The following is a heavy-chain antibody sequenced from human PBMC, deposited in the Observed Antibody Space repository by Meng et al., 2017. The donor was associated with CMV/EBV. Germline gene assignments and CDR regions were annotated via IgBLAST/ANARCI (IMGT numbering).Heavy chain of an antibody. V-gene: IGHV5-51*01. J-gene: IGHJ6*02. D-gene: IGHD1-7*01. CDR1: GYSFTSYW. CDR2: IYPGDSDT. Sequence: KVSCKGSGYSFTSYWIGWVRQMPGKGLEWMGIIYPGDSDTRYSPSFQGQVTISADKSISTAYLQWSSLKASDTAMYYRAGHDWNYRSHYYYGMDVWGQGTTVTVSS. CDR3: AGHDWNYRSHYYYGMDV.